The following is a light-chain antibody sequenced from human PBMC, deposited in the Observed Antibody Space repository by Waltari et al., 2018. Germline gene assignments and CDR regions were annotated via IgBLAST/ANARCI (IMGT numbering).Light chain of an antibody. CDR1: QSISAW. CDR2: DAS. V-gene: IGKV1-5*01. J-gene: IGKJ1*01. CDR3: QHYNSYSCT. Sequence: DIQMTQSPSTLSASVGARVTITCRASQSISAWLAWYQQKPGKAPKLLIYDASNLESGVPSRFSGSGSGTEFTLTISSLQPDDFATYYCQHYNSYSCTFGQGTKVEIK.